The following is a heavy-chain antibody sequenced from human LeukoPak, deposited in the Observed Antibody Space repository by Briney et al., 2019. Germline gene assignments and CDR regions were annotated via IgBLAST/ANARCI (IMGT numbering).Heavy chain of an antibody. CDR2: ISSSSSTI. Sequence: GGSLRLSCAASGFTFSSYSMNWVRQAPGKGLEWVSYISSSSSTIYYADSVKGRFTISRDNAKNSLYLQMNSLRAEDTAVYYCATASYGSGSRWGQGTLVTVSS. D-gene: IGHD3-10*01. CDR3: ATASYGSGSR. J-gene: IGHJ4*02. V-gene: IGHV3-48*04. CDR1: GFTFSSYS.